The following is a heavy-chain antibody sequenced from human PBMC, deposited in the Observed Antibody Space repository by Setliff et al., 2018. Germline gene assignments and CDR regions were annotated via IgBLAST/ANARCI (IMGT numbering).Heavy chain of an antibody. CDR2: IFHGGTT. V-gene: IGHV4-4*02. Sequence: SETLSLTCAVSGASISKTDLWSWVRLPPGKGLEWIGEIFHGGTTKSNPSLKSRVTISIDKSKNRFSLSLTSVTAADTAVYFCARVIPSAPRFDPWGRGILVTVSS. J-gene: IGHJ5*01. CDR3: ARVIPSAPRFDP. CDR1: GASISKTDL. D-gene: IGHD2-2*02.